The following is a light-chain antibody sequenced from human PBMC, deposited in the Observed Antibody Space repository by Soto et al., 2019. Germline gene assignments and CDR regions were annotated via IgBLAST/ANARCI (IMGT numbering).Light chain of an antibody. CDR2: EVS. V-gene: IGLV2-14*01. CDR1: SSDVGGYNY. CDR3: SSYTSSSTRV. Sequence: QSALTQPASVSGSPGQSITISCTGTSSDVGGYNYVSWYQQHPGKAPKLMIYEVSNRPSGVSNRFSGSKSGNTASLTISGRQAEDEADYYGSSYTSSSTRVFGGGTKLTVL. J-gene: IGLJ3*02.